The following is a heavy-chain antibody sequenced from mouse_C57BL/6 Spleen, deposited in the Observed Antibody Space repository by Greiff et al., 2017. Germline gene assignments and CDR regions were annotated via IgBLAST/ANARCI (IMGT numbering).Heavy chain of an antibody. V-gene: IGHV1-5*01. D-gene: IGHD2-5*01. CDR1: GYTFTSYW. CDR3: TYSNYDWFAY. Sequence: VQLQQSGTVLARPGASVKMSCKTSGYTFTSYWMHWVKQRPGQGLEWIGAIYPGNSDTSYNQKFKGKAKLTAVTSASTAYMDLSSLTNEDSAVYYCTYSNYDWFAYWGQGTLVTVSA. CDR2: IYPGNSDT. J-gene: IGHJ3*01.